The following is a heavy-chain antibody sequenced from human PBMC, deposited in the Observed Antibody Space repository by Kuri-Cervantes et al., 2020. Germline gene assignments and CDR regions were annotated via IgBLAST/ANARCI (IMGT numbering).Heavy chain of an antibody. D-gene: IGHD1-26*01. CDR2: ISYDGSYT. CDR1: GFTFSTYG. V-gene: IGHV3-30*03. Sequence: GGSLRLSCAASGFTFSTYGMYWVRQAPDKGLEWVADISYDGSYTYYADSVKGRFTISRDNSKNTLYLQMNSLRAEDTAVYYCARDHRKSGSYYYYGMDVWGQGTTVTVSS. J-gene: IGHJ6*02. CDR3: ARDHRKSGSYYYYGMDV.